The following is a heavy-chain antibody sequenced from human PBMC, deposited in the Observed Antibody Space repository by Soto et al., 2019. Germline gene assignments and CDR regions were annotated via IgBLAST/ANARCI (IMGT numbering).Heavy chain of an antibody. D-gene: IGHD6-13*01. CDR1: GGSVSSGSYY. Sequence: SETLSLTCTVSGGSVSSGSYYWSWIRQPPGKGLEWIGYIYYSGSTNYNPSLKSRVTISVDTSKNQFSLKLSSVTAADTAVYYCARGESIAAAVNYFDYWGQGTLVTVSS. V-gene: IGHV4-61*01. CDR2: IYYSGST. J-gene: IGHJ4*02. CDR3: ARGESIAAAVNYFDY.